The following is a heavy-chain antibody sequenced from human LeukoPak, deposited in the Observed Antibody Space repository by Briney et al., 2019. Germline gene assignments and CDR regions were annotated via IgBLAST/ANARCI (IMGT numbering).Heavy chain of an antibody. CDR2: IRYDGSNK. D-gene: IGHD5-12*01. Sequence: GSLRLSCATSGFTFSSHGMHWVRQAPGKGLEWVAFIRYDGSNKYYADSVKGRFTISRDNSKNTLYLQMNSLRAEDTAVYYCAKDPARRVATMVDYWGQGTLVTVSS. CDR1: GFTFSSHG. CDR3: AKDPARRVATMVDY. J-gene: IGHJ4*02. V-gene: IGHV3-30*02.